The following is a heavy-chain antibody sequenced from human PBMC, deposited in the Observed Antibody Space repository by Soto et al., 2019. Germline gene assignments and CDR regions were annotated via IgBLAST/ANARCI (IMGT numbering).Heavy chain of an antibody. CDR2: ISYDGSNK. CDR1: GFTFSSYG. CDR3: AKDTRPVAGDFDY. J-gene: IGHJ4*02. D-gene: IGHD6-19*01. V-gene: IGHV3-30*18. Sequence: QVQLVESGGGVVQPGRSLRLSCAASGFTFSSYGMHWVRQAPGKGLEWVAVISYDGSNKYYADSVKGRFTISRDNSKNKLYLQMNSLRAEDTAVYYCAKDTRPVAGDFDYWGQGTLVTVSP.